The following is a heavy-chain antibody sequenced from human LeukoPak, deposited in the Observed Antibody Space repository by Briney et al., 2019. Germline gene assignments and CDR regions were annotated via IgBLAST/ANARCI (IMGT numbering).Heavy chain of an antibody. Sequence: SETLSLTCTVSGGSISSNIYFWGWIRQTPEKGLEWIGNIYFSGATYYNPSLKSRVTISVDTSKNQFSLSLSLVAAADTAVYYCAKLSSNWYFDSWGRGTLVTVSS. CDR3: AKLSSNWYFDS. J-gene: IGHJ4*02. V-gene: IGHV4-39*01. D-gene: IGHD1-1*01. CDR1: GGSISSNIYF. CDR2: IYFSGAT.